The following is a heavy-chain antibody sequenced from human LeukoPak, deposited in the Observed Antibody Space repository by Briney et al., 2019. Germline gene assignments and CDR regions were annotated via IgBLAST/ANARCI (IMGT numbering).Heavy chain of an antibody. D-gene: IGHD3-22*01. CDR1: AFTFNTYS. J-gene: IGHJ4*02. CDR2: IDSSGGYM. CDR3: ARGPYYYDSSGYSGGDY. Sequence: GGSLRLSCEASAFTFNTYSMNWARQAPGKGLEWVSSIDSSGGYMFYADSVKGRFTISRDNAKNSLYLQMNSLRAEDTAVYYCARGPYYYDSSGYSGGDYWGQGTLVTVSS. V-gene: IGHV3-21*01.